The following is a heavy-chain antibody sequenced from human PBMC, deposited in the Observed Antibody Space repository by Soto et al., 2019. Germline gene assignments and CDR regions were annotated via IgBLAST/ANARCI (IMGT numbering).Heavy chain of an antibody. CDR1: GFTFSHYA. D-gene: IGHD3-22*01. J-gene: IGHJ6*02. Sequence: GGSLRLSCAASGFTFSHYALTWVRQAPGKGLEWVSDISGSGDNTYYADSVKGRFVTSRDNSKKVVNMEMNFLRAEDTAVYYCAKSHSSAAIYYYYYVWTSGAKGPRSPSP. CDR2: ISGSGDNT. V-gene: IGHV3-23*01. CDR3: AKSHSSAAIYYYYYVWTS.